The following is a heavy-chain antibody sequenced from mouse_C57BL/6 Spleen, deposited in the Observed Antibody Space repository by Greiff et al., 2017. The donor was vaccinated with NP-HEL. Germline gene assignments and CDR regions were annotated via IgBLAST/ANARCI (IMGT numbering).Heavy chain of an antibody. CDR3: AVITTVKGFDY. CDR1: GYTFTSYW. D-gene: IGHD1-1*01. V-gene: IGHV1-69*01. Sequence: QVQLQQPGAELVMPGASVKLYCKASGYTFTSYWMHWVKQRPGQGLEWIGEIDPSDSYTNYNQKFKGKSTLTVDKSSSTAYMQLSSLTSEDSAVYYCAVITTVKGFDYWGQGTTLTVSS. J-gene: IGHJ2*01. CDR2: IDPSDSYT.